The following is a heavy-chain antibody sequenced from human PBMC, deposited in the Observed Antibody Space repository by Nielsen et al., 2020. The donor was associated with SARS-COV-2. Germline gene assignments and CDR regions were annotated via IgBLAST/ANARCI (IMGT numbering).Heavy chain of an antibody. Sequence: SETLSLTCTVSGGSISNDGYYWTWIRQPPGKGLEWIGYIYYSGSTFYNPSVKSHFTMSLDTSKNQFSLNLASVTAADTAVYYCARDSTAAIGGAWFDPWGQGTLVIVSS. D-gene: IGHD2-2*02. J-gene: IGHJ5*02. V-gene: IGHV4-31*01. CDR1: GGSISNDGYY. CDR3: ARDSTAAIGGAWFDP. CDR2: IYYSGST.